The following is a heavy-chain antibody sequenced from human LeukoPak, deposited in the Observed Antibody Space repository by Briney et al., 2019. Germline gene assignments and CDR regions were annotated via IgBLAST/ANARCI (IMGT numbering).Heavy chain of an antibody. Sequence: ASVKVSCKASGYTFTSYAMNWVRQAPGQGLEWMAWINPNSGGTNYAQKFQGRVTVTRDTSISTAYMELSRLRSDDTAIYYCARALGYCSGGSCYGVYWGQGTLVTVSS. J-gene: IGHJ4*02. CDR3: ARALGYCSGGSCYGVY. CDR2: INPNSGGT. D-gene: IGHD2-15*01. CDR1: GYTFTSYA. V-gene: IGHV1-2*02.